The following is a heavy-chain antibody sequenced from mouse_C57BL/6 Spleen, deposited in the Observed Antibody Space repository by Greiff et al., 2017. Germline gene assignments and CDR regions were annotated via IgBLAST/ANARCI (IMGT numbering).Heavy chain of an antibody. D-gene: IGHD2-4*01. Sequence: EVKLMESGGGLVKPGGSLKLSCAASGFTFSSYAMSWVRQTPEQRLEWVATISDGGSYTYYPDNVKGRFTISRDNAKNNLYLQMSHLKSEDTAMYYCASYDYVYAMDYWGQGTSVTVSS. V-gene: IGHV5-4*03. CDR2: ISDGGSYT. CDR1: GFTFSSYA. J-gene: IGHJ4*01. CDR3: ASYDYVYAMDY.